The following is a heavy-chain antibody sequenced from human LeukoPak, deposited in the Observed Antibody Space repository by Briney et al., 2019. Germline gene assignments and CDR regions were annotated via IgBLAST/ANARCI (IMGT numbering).Heavy chain of an antibody. D-gene: IGHD3-16*01. Sequence: TGGSLRLSCAASGFTFSSYGMHWVRQAPGKGLEWVAFIRYDGSNKYYADSVKGRFTISRDNSKNTLYLQMNSLRAEDTAVCYCAKDGTLYGDYYYYYMDVWGKGTTVTISS. CDR2: IRYDGSNK. V-gene: IGHV3-30*02. J-gene: IGHJ6*03. CDR1: GFTFSSYG. CDR3: AKDGTLYGDYYYYYMDV.